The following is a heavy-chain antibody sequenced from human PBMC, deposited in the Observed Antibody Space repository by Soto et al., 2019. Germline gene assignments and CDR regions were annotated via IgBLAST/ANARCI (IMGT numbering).Heavy chain of an antibody. CDR2: IYPGDSDT. D-gene: IGHD3-10*01. V-gene: IGHV5-51*01. J-gene: IGHJ6*02. Sequence: GESLKISCKGSGYSFTSYWIGWVRQMPGKGLEWMGIIYPGDSDTRYSPSFQGQVTISADKSISTAYLQWSSLKASDTAMYYCARHGVRGFDYYYGMDVWGQGTTVTVSS. CDR1: GYSFTSYW. CDR3: ARHGVRGFDYYYGMDV.